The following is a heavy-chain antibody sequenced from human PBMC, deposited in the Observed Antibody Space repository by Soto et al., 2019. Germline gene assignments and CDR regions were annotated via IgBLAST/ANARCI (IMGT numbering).Heavy chain of an antibody. CDR2: IKQDGSEK. CDR3: ARSNGSAFDY. Sequence: GGSLRLSCVGSGFIFSSYWMSWVRQAPGKGLEWVANIKQDGSEKYYVDSVKGRFTISRDNAKNSLYLQMNSLRVEDTAVYYCARSNGSAFDYWGPGTLVTVSS. D-gene: IGHD3-10*01. V-gene: IGHV3-7*05. J-gene: IGHJ4*02. CDR1: GFIFSSYW.